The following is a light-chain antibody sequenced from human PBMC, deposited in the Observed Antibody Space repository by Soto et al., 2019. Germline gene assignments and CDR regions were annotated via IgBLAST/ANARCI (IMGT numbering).Light chain of an antibody. CDR2: EVS. J-gene: IGLJ2*01. CDR3: SSYAGSRLV. Sequence: QSALTQPPSASGSPGQSVTISCTGTSSDVGGYNYVSWYQQHPGKALKLMIYEVSKRPSGVPDRFSGSKSGNTASLTVSGLQAEDEADYYCSSYAGSRLVFGGGTKLTVL. V-gene: IGLV2-8*01. CDR1: SSDVGGYNY.